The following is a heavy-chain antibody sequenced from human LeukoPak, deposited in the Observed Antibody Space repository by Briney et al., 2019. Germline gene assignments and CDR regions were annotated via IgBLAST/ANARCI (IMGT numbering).Heavy chain of an antibody. CDR1: GGSISSSSYY. CDR2: IYYSGST. V-gene: IGHV4-39*01. D-gene: IGHD3-10*01. J-gene: IGHJ4*02. CDR3: ARRGLMVRGGEFDY. Sequence: PSETLSLTCTVSGGSISSSSYYWGWIRQPPGKGLEWIGSIYYSGSTYYNPSLKSRVTISVDTSKNQFSLKLSSVTAADTAVYYCARRGLMVRGGEFDYWGQGTLVTVSS.